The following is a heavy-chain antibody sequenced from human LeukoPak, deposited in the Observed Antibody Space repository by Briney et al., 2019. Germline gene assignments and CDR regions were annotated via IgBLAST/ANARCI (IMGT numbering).Heavy chain of an antibody. D-gene: IGHD3-3*01. V-gene: IGHV1-2*02. Sequence: ASVKVSCKASGYTFTGYYMHWVRQAPGQGLEWMGWINPNSGGTNYAQKFQGRVTMTRDTSISTAYMELSRLRSDDTAVYYCASQHVHDFWSGPPDAFDIWGQGTMVTVSS. J-gene: IGHJ3*02. CDR3: ASQHVHDFWSGPPDAFDI. CDR1: GYTFTGYY. CDR2: INPNSGGT.